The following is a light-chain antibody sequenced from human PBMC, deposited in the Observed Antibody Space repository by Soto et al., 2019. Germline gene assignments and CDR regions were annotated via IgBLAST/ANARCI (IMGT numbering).Light chain of an antibody. CDR1: QSVSSN. J-gene: IGKJ5*01. V-gene: IGKV3-20*01. CDR3: QQYGTSPIT. CDR2: GAS. Sequence: EIVMTQSPATPSVSPGARATLSCRASQSVSSNLAWYQQKPGQAPRLLIYGASSRATGIPDRFRGSGSGTDFTLTISGLDPEDFAVYYCQQYGTSPITFGQGTRLEIK.